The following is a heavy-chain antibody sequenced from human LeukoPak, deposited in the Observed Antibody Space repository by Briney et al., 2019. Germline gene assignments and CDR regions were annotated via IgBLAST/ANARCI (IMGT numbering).Heavy chain of an antibody. J-gene: IGHJ6*02. Sequence: GGSLRLSCGASGLTFSTYGMSWVRQAPGRGLEWVSGISGSGGRTFYADSVKGRFTISRDNSQKTLYLQMNSLRAEDTAVYYCAKDLCTGDCYPYYYAMDVWGQGTTVTVSS. CDR1: GLTFSTYG. CDR2: ISGSGGRT. D-gene: IGHD2-21*02. CDR3: AKDLCTGDCYPYYYAMDV. V-gene: IGHV3-23*01.